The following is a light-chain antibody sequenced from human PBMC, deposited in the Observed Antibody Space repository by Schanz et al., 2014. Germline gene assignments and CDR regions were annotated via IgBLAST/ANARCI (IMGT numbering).Light chain of an antibody. CDR2: DVS. V-gene: IGLV2-14*01. CDR3: SSYTSSTLGV. Sequence: QSALTQPASVSGSPGQSITISCTGASSDIGGYSYVSWYQQHPGKAPKVMIYDVSNRPSGVSNRFSGSKSGNTASLTISGLQAEDEADYYCSSYTSSTLGVFGGGTKLTVL. CDR1: SSDIGGYSY. J-gene: IGLJ3*02.